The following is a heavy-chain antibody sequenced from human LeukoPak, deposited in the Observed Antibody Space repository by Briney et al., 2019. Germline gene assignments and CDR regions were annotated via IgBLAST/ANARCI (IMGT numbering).Heavy chain of an antibody. V-gene: IGHV1-8*03. CDR1: GYTFTNYY. CDR3: ARSYDFWSGYFDP. J-gene: IGHJ5*02. CDR2: MNPNSGNT. Sequence: ASVKVSCKASGYTFTNYYMHWVRQAPGQGLEWMGWMNPNSGNTGYAQKFQGRVTITRNTSIGTAYMELSSLRSEDTAVYYCARSYDFWSGYFDPWGQGTLVTVSS. D-gene: IGHD3-3*01.